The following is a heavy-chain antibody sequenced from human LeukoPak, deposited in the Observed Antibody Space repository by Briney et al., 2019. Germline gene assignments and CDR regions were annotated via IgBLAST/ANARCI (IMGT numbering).Heavy chain of an antibody. CDR2: ISNSGGST. D-gene: IGHD6-13*01. CDR3: ARGLITGAAGTYYYYGMDV. CDR1: GFIFSRYG. V-gene: IGHV3-64*01. J-gene: IGHJ6*02. Sequence: QPGGSLRLSCVASGFIFSRYGMRWVRQAPGKGLEYVSAISNSGGSTYYANSVKGRFTISRDNSKNTLYLQMGSLRGEDMAVYYCARGLITGAAGTYYYYGMDVWGQGTTVTVSS.